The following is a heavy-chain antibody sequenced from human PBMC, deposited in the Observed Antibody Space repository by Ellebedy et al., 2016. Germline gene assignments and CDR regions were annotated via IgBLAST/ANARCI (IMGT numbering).Heavy chain of an antibody. CDR3: ARPPSRETTLHFDY. D-gene: IGHD1-7*01. CDR1: GYTFTGYY. J-gene: IGHJ4*02. Sequence: ASVKVSXXASGYTFTGYYMHWVRQAPGQGLEWMGWINPNSGGTNYAQKFQGRVTMTRDTSISTAYMELSRLRSDDTAVYYCARPPSRETTLHFDYWGQGTLVTVSS. V-gene: IGHV1-2*02. CDR2: INPNSGGT.